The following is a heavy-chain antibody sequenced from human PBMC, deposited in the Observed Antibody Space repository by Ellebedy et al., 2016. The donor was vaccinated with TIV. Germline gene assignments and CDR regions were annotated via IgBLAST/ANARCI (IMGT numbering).Heavy chain of an antibody. CDR3: ARGVYYYDSSGYYVGAFDI. CDR1: GGNFSSYA. V-gene: IGHV1-69*04. J-gene: IGHJ3*02. Sequence: AASVKVSCKASGGNFSSYAISWVRQAPGQGLEWMGRIIAILGIANYAQKFQVRVTITADKSTSTAYMELSSLRSEDTAVYYCARGVYYYDSSGYYVGAFDIWGQGTMVTVSS. D-gene: IGHD3-22*01. CDR2: IIAILGIA.